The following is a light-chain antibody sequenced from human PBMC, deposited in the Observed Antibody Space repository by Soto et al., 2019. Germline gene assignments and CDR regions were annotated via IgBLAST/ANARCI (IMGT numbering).Light chain of an antibody. Sequence: QSALTQPASVSGSPGQSITISCTGTSGDVGTYNLVSWYQQHPGKAPKLMIYEDTKRPSGVSNRFSGSKSGNTASLTISGLQAEDESDYYCCSYASSNTYVFGTGTKLTVL. V-gene: IGLV2-23*01. CDR3: CSYASSNTYV. CDR2: EDT. CDR1: SGDVGTYNL. J-gene: IGLJ1*01.